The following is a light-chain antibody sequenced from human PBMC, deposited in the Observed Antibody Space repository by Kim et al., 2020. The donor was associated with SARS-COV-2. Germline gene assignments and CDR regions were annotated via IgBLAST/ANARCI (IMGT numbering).Light chain of an antibody. J-gene: IGLJ2*01. CDR3: NSRDSSGNHPYVV. V-gene: IGLV3-19*01. CDR1: SLRSYY. Sequence: SSELTQDPAVSVALGQTVRITCQGDSLRSYYASWYQQKPGQAPVLVIYGKNNRPSGIPDRFSGSSSGNTASLTITGAQAEDEADYYCNSRDSSGNHPYVVFGGGNQLTVL. CDR2: GKN.